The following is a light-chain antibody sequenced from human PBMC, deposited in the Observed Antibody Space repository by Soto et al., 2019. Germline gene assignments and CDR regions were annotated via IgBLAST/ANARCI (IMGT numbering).Light chain of an antibody. CDR1: QSVSSN. CDR3: QQYAGSPRT. Sequence: EIVITQCPATLSVSPGERATLSCRASQSVSSNLAWFQQKSGQAPRLLIYSASRRATGIPDRFTGSGSGTDFTLTINRVEPEDFAVYFCQQYAGSPRTFGQGTKVDIK. CDR2: SAS. J-gene: IGKJ1*01. V-gene: IGKV3-20*01.